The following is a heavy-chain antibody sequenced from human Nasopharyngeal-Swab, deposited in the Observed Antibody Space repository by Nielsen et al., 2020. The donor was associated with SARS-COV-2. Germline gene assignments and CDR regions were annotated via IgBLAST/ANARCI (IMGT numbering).Heavy chain of an antibody. CDR2: IYPGDSDT. D-gene: IGHD3-22*01. Sequence: VRQMPGKGLEWVGIIYPGDSDTRYSPSFQGQVTISADKSISTAYLQWSSLKASDTAMYYCARRGSRDYYDSSGYYKAPNWFDPWGQGTLVTVSS. J-gene: IGHJ5*02. V-gene: IGHV5-51*01. CDR3: ARRGSRDYYDSSGYYKAPNWFDP.